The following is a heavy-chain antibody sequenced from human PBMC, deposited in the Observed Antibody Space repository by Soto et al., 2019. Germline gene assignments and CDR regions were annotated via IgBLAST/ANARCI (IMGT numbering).Heavy chain of an antibody. D-gene: IGHD3-3*01. Sequence: QLHLVQSGAVVKKPGASVTVSCSASGYPVTAYYMHWVRQAPGRGLEWMGGINPATGAAKYTQTFQGRVTMTRDTSPGTVFMELSGLTSEDTAGFYWARGGGVGVAGSAAFDMWGQGTLVTVSS. CDR3: ARGGGVGVAGSAAFDM. V-gene: IGHV1-2*02. J-gene: IGHJ3*02. CDR2: INPATGAA. CDR1: GYPVTAYY.